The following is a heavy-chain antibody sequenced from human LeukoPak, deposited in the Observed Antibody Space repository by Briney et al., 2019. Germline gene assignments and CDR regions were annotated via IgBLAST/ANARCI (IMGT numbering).Heavy chain of an antibody. D-gene: IGHD3-22*01. CDR2: INSDGSIT. J-gene: IGHJ4*02. V-gene: IGHV3-74*01. CDR3: AKENPSSSGYYNYGFDY. Sequence: GGSLRLSCAASGFTFTTYWMHWVRQTPGKGLVWVSHINSDGSITSYADSVKGRFTISRDNAKNTLYLQMNSLRAEDTAVYYCAKENPSSSGYYNYGFDYWGQGTLVTVSS. CDR1: GFTFTTYW.